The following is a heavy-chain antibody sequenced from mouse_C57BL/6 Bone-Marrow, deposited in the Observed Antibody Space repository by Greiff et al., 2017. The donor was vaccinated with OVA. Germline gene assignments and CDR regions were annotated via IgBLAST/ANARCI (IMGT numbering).Heavy chain of an antibody. J-gene: IGHJ1*03. CDR3: ARRFITTVVGYFDV. CDR2: IDPSDSYT. Sequence: VQLQQPGAELVMPGASVKLSCKASGYTFTSYWMHWVKQRPGQGLEWIGEIDPSDSYTNYNQKFKGKSTLTVDKSSSTAYMQLSSLTSEDSAGYYCARRFITTVVGYFDVWGTGTTVTVSS. D-gene: IGHD1-1*01. CDR1: GYTFTSYW. V-gene: IGHV1-69*01.